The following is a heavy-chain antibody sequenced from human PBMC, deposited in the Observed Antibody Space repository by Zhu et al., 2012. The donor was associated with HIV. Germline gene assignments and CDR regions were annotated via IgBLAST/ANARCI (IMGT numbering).Heavy chain of an antibody. J-gene: IGHJ6*01. V-gene: IGHV3-73*02. Sequence: EVQLVESGGGLVQPGGSLKLSCAASGFTFSGSAIHWVRQASGKGLEWIGRIRSKANGYATGYIASVKGRFTISRDDSRNTAYLQMDSLKTEDTALYYCTRMEWVSESYVPGLWGPG. CDR3: TRMEWVSESYVPGL. CDR2: IRSKANGYAT. D-gene: IGHD3-3*01. CDR1: GFTFSGSA.